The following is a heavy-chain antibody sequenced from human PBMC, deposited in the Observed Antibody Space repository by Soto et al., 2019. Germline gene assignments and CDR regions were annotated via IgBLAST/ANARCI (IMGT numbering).Heavy chain of an antibody. CDR3: AKDLRPLGGSLGF. V-gene: IGHV3-23*01. CDR2: ICCSGGST. D-gene: IGHD1-26*01. J-gene: IGHJ4*02. Sequence: GGSLRLSCAASGFTFSNYAMHWVRQAPGKGLEWVSAICCSGGSTYYADSVKGRFTISRDNSKNTLYLQMNSLRAEDTAVYYCAKDLRPLGGSLGFWGQGTLVTRSS. CDR1: GFTFSNYA.